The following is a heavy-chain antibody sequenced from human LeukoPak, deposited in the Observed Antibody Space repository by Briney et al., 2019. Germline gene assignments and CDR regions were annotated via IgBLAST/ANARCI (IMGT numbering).Heavy chain of an antibody. Sequence: PSGTLSLTCAVYGGSFSGYYWSWIRQPPGKGLEWIGEINHSGGTDYNPSLKSRVTISVDTSKNQFSLKLSSVTAADTAVYYCARGQLVVAYWGQGTLITVSS. V-gene: IGHV4-34*01. J-gene: IGHJ4*02. CDR1: GGSFSGYY. CDR2: INHSGGT. D-gene: IGHD6-6*01. CDR3: ARGQLVVAY.